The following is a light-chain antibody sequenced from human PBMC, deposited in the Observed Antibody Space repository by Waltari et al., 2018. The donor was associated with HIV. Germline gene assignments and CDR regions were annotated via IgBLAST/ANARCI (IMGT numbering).Light chain of an antibody. V-gene: IGLV2-14*03. J-gene: IGLJ2*01. Sequence: QSALTQPASVSGSPGQSITISCAVTGAELGAYNYVAWYQKLPDSVPKLIIYDVTSRPSGISDRFSASKSGNAASLTISGLQAEDEGDYYCSSYTTFNTVIFGGGTKLTVL. CDR1: GAELGAYNY. CDR3: SSYTTFNTVI. CDR2: DVT.